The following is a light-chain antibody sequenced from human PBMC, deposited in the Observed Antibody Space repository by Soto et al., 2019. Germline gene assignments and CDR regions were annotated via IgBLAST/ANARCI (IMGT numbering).Light chain of an antibody. CDR1: QSVNSW. J-gene: IGKJ2*03. Sequence: DIQMTQSPSTLSASVGDRVTITCRASQSVNSWLAWYQQKPGRAPNLLIYETSRLQSGVPSRFSGSGSGTEFTLTISSLQPDDFATYYCQQYNHFSGFGQGTKLEIK. V-gene: IGKV1-5*03. CDR3: QQYNHFSG. CDR2: ETS.